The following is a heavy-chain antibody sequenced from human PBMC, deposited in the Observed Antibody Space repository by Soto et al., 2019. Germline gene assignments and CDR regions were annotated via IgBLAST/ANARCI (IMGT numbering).Heavy chain of an antibody. CDR3: ARSQGSSTSLEIYYYYYYGMDV. V-gene: IGHV1-69*01. Sequence: QVQLVQSGAEVKKPGSSVKVSCKASGGTFSSYAISWVRQAPGQGLEWMGGIIPISGTANYAQKFQGRVTITADESTSTAYMELSSLRSEDTAVYYCARSQGSSTSLEIYYYYYYGMDVWGQGTTVNVYS. D-gene: IGHD2-2*01. CDR2: IIPISGTA. CDR1: GGTFSSYA. J-gene: IGHJ6*02.